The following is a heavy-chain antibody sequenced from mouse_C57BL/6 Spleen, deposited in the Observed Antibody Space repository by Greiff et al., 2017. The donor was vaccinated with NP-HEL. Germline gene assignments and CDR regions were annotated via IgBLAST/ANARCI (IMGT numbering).Heavy chain of an antibody. D-gene: IGHD1-1*01. CDR3: ARHPPYYYGSSDYAMDY. Sequence: VQVVESGPGLVAPSQSLSITCTVSGFSLTSYGVHWVRQPPGKGLEWLVVIWSDGSTTYNSALKSRLSISKDNSKSQVFLKMNSLQTDDTAMYYCARHPPYYYGSSDYAMDYWGQGTSVPVSS. J-gene: IGHJ4*01. CDR2: IWSDGST. CDR1: GFSLTSYG. V-gene: IGHV2-6-1*01.